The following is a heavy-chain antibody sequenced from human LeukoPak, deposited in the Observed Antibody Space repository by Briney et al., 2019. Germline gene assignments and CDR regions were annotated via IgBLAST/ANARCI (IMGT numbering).Heavy chain of an antibody. V-gene: IGHV3-20*01. CDR2: INWNGGST. Sequence: PGGSLRLSCAASGFTFDDYAMHWVRQAPGKGLEWVSGINWNGGSTGYADSVKGRFTISRDNAKNSLYLQMNSLRAEDTALYHCARWPYPGIAVAAPGSHVEWGQGTLVTVSS. CDR3: ARWPYPGIAVAAPGSHVE. J-gene: IGHJ4*02. CDR1: GFTFDDYA. D-gene: IGHD6-19*01.